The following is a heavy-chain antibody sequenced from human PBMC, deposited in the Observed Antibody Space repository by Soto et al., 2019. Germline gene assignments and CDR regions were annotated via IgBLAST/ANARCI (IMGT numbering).Heavy chain of an antibody. CDR2: IYYSGST. CDR1: GGSISSSSYY. CDR3: ARGQGIAVAGIVVWS. V-gene: IGHV4-39*01. J-gene: IGHJ5*02. D-gene: IGHD6-19*01. Sequence: QLQLQESGPGLVKPSETLSLTCTVSGGSISSSSYYWGWIRQPPGKGLEWIGSIYYSGSTYYNPSLKSRVTISVDTSKNQFSLKLSSVTAADTAVYYCARGQGIAVAGIVVWSWGQGTLVTVSS.